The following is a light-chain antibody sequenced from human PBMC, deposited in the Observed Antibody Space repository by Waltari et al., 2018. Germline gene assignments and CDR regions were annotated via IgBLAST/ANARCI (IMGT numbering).Light chain of an antibody. Sequence: DIQMTQSPSTLSASVGDRFTIPCRASQSVGTWLAWYQQKPGKAPKLLIYMASSLESGVPSRFSGSGSGTEFTLTISSLQPDDFATYSCQQYSSFSTFGQGTKLDI. CDR1: QSVGTW. J-gene: IGKJ2*01. CDR2: MAS. V-gene: IGKV1-5*03. CDR3: QQYSSFST.